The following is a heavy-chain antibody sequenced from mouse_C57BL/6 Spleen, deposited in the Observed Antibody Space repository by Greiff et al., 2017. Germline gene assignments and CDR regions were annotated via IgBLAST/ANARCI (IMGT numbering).Heavy chain of an antibody. V-gene: IGHV1-77*01. CDR2: IGPGSGST. CDR1: GYTFTDYY. D-gene: IGHD1-1*01. CDR3: ARQGIHYYGSSYECYFDY. Sequence: VQLQQSGAELVKPGASVKISCKASGYTFTDYYINWVKQRPGQGLEWIGKIGPGSGSTYYNEKFKGKATLTADKSSSTAYMQLSSLTSEDSAVYFCARQGIHYYGSSYECYFDYWGQGTTLTVSS. J-gene: IGHJ2*01.